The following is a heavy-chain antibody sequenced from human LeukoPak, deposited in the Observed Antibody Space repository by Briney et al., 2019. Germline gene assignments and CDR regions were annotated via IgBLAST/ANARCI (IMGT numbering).Heavy chain of an antibody. CDR2: IYYGGST. Sequence: SETLSLTCTVSGGSISSSSYYWGWIRQPPGKGLEWIGSIYYGGSTYYNPSLKSRVTISVDTSKNQFSLKLSSVTAADTAVYYCARQHSSSWFSAEYFQHWGQGTLVTVSS. D-gene: IGHD6-13*01. J-gene: IGHJ1*01. CDR3: ARQHSSSWFSAEYFQH. CDR1: GGSISSSSYY. V-gene: IGHV4-39*01.